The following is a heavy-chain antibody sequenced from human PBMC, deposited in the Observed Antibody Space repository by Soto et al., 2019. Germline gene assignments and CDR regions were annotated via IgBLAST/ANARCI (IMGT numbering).Heavy chain of an antibody. V-gene: IGHV4-59*08. J-gene: IGHJ4*02. CDR3: ARRYSSSFDY. D-gene: IGHD6-13*01. Sequence: PSETLSLTCTVSGDSISSYYWSWIRQSPGKGLEWIGYIYYTGSTNYNPSLKSRVTISVDTSKNQFSLKLSSVTAADTAVYYCARRYSSSFDYWGQGTLVTVSS. CDR2: IYYTGST. CDR1: GDSISSYY.